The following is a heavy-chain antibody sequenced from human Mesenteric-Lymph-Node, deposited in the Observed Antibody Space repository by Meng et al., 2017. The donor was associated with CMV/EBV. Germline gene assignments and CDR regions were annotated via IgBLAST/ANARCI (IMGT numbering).Heavy chain of an antibody. CDR1: GFTFSSYS. V-gene: IGHV3-21*01. Sequence: GESLKISCAASGFTFSSYSMNWVRQAPGKGLEWVSSISSSSSYIYYADSVKGRFTISRDNAKNSLYLQMNSLRAEDTAVYFCARWHGDTWGQGTLVTVSS. CDR2: ISSSSSYI. J-gene: IGHJ5*02. CDR3: ARWHGDT.